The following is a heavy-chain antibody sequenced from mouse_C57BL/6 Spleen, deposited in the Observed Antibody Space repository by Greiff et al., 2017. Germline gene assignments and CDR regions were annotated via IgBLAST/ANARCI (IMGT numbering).Heavy chain of an antibody. CDR1: GFNIKDDY. CDR2: IDPENGDT. J-gene: IGHJ1*03. CDR3: ALYYENCDFEV. V-gene: IGHV14-4*01. D-gene: IGHD2-4*01. Sequence: EVQLVESGAELVRPGASVKLSCTASGFNIKDDYMHWVKQRPEQGLEWIGWIDPENGDTEYASKFQGKATITADTSSNTAYLQLSSLTSEGTAVYYCALYYENCDFEVWGTGTTGTVSS.